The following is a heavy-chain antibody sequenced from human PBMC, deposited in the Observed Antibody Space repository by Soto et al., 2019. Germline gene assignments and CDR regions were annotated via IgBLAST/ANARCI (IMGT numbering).Heavy chain of an antibody. CDR2: TSGSGDGT. Sequence: EVQLLGSGGGLVQSGGSLRLSCAASGFTFSSYGMSWVRQAPGKGLEWVSATSGSGDGTFYADSVKGRFSISRDNSKNTLYLQMNNLRAEDTAIYYCSKGRLSFDFWGQGTLVTVSS. CDR1: GFTFSSYG. V-gene: IGHV3-23*01. J-gene: IGHJ4*02. CDR3: SKGRLSFDF.